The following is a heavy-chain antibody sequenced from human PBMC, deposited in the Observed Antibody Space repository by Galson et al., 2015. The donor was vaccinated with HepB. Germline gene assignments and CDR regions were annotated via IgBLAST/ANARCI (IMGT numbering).Heavy chain of an antibody. J-gene: IGHJ6*02. CDR3: AKREILLWFGEFHGMDV. V-gene: IGHV3-23*01. CDR1: GFTFSSYA. CDR2: ISGSGGST. D-gene: IGHD3-10*01. Sequence: SLRLSCAASGFTFSSYAMSWVRQAPGKGLEWVSAISGSGGSTYYADSVKGRFTISRDNSKNTLYLQMNSLRAEDTAVYYCAKREILLWFGEFHGMDVWGQGTTVTVSS.